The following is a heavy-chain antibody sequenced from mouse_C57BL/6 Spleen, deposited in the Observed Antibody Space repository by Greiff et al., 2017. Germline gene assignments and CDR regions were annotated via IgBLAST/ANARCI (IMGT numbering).Heavy chain of an antibody. J-gene: IGHJ4*01. CDR1: GFSFTSDCY. D-gene: IGHD2-13*01. CDR2: TYYSGIT. Sequence: EVKLQESGPSLVRPSPTLSLTCTVTGFSFTSDCYWIWIRQFPGNKLEYIGYTYYSGITYYNPSLESRTHITRDTSKNQFSLKLRSVTTEDTATYFCARGGSDGYYAMYCWGQGTSVTVSS. CDR3: ARGGSDGYYAMYC. V-gene: IGHV3-3*01.